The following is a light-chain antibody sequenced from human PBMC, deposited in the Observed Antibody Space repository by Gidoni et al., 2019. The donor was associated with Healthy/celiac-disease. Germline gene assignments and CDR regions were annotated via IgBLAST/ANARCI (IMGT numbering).Light chain of an antibody. CDR1: QSVLYSAINTNY. Sequence: IAMTQIPDSPAVSLGERATNNCKSSQSVLYSAINTNYLAWDRRYSHCQPSKLLIYWSSTRESGVPDRFSGSGSGTDVTPPISSLQAEDVSVYYCRQYYSTHPGTFGPGTKVDIK. V-gene: IGKV4-1*01. CDR2: WSS. J-gene: IGKJ3*01. CDR3: RQYYSTHPGT.